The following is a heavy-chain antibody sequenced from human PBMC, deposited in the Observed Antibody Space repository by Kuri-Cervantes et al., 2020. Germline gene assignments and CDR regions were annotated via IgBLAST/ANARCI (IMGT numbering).Heavy chain of an antibody. CDR2: IKTDGSII. V-gene: IGHV3-74*01. J-gene: IGHJ6*03. D-gene: IGHD2-15*01. CDR3: VRDGVAPDYHYYMDV. Sequence: GESLKISCAASGFTFSSYWMHWVRQAPGKGLVWVSRIKTDGSIINYADSVKGRFTVSRDNAKNTLYLQMNSLRAEDAAVYYCVRDGVAPDYHYYMDVWGKGTTVTVSS. CDR1: GFTFSSYW.